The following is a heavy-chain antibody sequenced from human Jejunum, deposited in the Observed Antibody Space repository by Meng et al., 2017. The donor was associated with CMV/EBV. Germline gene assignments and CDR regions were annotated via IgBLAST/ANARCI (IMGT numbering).Heavy chain of an antibody. CDR3: AKAPSPYCSNGVCYSFDY. CDR1: FSGYA. V-gene: IGHV3-23*01. D-gene: IGHD2-8*01. J-gene: IGHJ4*02. Sequence: FSGYAMSWVRQAPGKGLEWVSAISDSGTSTFYADSVKGRFAISRDNSKNTLYLQMNSLRAEDTAVYYCAKAPSPYCSNGVCYSFDYWGQGTLVTVSS. CDR2: ISDSGTST.